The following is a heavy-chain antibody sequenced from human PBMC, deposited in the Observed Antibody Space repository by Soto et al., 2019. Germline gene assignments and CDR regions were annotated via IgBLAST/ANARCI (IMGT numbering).Heavy chain of an antibody. CDR2: ISASGGTT. CDR1: GFTFSSYA. Sequence: PGGSLRLSCAASGFTFSSYAMSWVRQAPGKGLEWVSGISASGGTTYNADSVKGRFTISRDNSKNTLSLQMNSLRAEDTALYYCAKDNIADRPGSFDYWGQGSLVTVSS. J-gene: IGHJ4*02. D-gene: IGHD6-6*01. CDR3: AKDNIADRPGSFDY. V-gene: IGHV3-23*01.